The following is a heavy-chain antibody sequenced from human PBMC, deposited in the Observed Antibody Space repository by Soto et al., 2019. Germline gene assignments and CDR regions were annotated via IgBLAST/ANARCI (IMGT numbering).Heavy chain of an antibody. CDR2: IDWDDDK. D-gene: IGHD6-13*01. CDR3: ARIVAAAGTGVGYYYYGMDV. Sequence: SGPTLVNPTQTLTLTCTFSGFSLSTSGICVSWIRRPRGKALEWLALIDWDDDKYYSTSLKTRLTISKDTSKNQVVLTMTNMDPVDTATYYCARIVAAAGTGVGYYYYGMDVWGKGTTVTLSS. J-gene: IGHJ6*04. CDR1: GFSLSTSGIC. V-gene: IGHV2-70*01.